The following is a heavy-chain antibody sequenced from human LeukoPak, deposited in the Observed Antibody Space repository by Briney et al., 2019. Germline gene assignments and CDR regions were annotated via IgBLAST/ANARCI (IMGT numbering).Heavy chain of an antibody. CDR1: GFTFSSYG. CDR2: IRYYGSNK. Sequence: HPGGSLRLSCAASGFTFSSYGMHWVRQAPGKGLEWVSVIRYYGSNKYYADSVKGRFTISRDNSKNTLYLQMNSVRAEDTAVYYCAKTGPSYCSGGSCYPHYFDYCGQGTLVSVSP. J-gene: IGHJ4*02. D-gene: IGHD2-15*01. CDR3: AKTGPSYCSGGSCYPHYFDY. V-gene: IGHV3-30*02.